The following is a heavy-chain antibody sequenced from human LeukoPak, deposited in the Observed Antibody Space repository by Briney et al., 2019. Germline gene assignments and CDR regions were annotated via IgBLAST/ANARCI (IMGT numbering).Heavy chain of an antibody. D-gene: IGHD3-22*01. CDR2: IIPILGIA. J-gene: IGHJ4*02. CDR1: GGTFSSYA. V-gene: IGHV1-69*04. Sequence: GASVKVSCKASGGTFSSYAISWVRQAPGQGLEWMGRIIPILGIANYAQKFQGRVTITADKSTSTAYMELSSLRSEDTAVYYCARDSSGYLFDYWGQGTLVTVSS. CDR3: ARDSSGYLFDY.